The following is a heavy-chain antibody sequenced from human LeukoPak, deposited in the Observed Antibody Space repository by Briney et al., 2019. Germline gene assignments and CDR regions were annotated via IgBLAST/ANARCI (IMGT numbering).Heavy chain of an antibody. CDR2: ISAYNGNT. CDR3: ARDRGNYDSSDPLDY. J-gene: IGHJ4*02. Sequence: ASVKVSCKASGYTFTSYGISWVRQAPGQGLEWMGWISAYNGNTNYAQKLQGRVTMTTDASTSTAYMELRSLRSDDTAVYYCARDRGNYDSSDPLDYWGQGTLVTVSS. V-gene: IGHV1-18*01. D-gene: IGHD3-22*01. CDR1: GYTFTSYG.